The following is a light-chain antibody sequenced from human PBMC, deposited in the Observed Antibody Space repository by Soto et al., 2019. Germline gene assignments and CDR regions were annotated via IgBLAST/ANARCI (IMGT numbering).Light chain of an antibody. J-gene: IGKJ3*01. Sequence: DIQMTQSPPSLSASVGDRVTITCRASQNIRTYLNWYQQKPGKAPKLLIYAASTLQSGVPSRFRGSGSETDFTLTISSLQPEDFATYYCQQSYSPLLFTFGPGTKVDIK. CDR2: AAS. CDR3: QQSYSPLLFT. V-gene: IGKV1-39*01. CDR1: QNIRTY.